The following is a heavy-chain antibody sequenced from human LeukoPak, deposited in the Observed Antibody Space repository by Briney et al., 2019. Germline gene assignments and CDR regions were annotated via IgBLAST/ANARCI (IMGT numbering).Heavy chain of an antibody. Sequence: PGRSLRLSCTASGFTFNFHAMHWVRQAPGKGLEWVALIPYDGSNKYYADSVKGRFTISRDNSKNTLYLQMNSLRAEDTAVYYCAREASRADYLDYWGQGTLVTVSS. CDR1: GFTFNFHA. V-gene: IGHV3-30-3*01. CDR2: IPYDGSNK. CDR3: AREASRADYLDY. J-gene: IGHJ4*02.